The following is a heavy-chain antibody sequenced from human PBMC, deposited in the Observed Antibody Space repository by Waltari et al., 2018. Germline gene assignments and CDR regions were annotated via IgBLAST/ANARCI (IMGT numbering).Heavy chain of an antibody. CDR3: AHRREHSTDWDAGYFDY. CDR1: GFSLTTFGVG. V-gene: IGHV2-5*02. CDR2: TYWDDDN. D-gene: IGHD2-2*01. J-gene: IGHJ4*02. Sequence: QITLKESGPTLVKPTQTLTLTCTCSGFSLTTFGVGVGWIRQPPGKALGWLAFTYWDDDNRHSPSLKSRLTSTKDTARNQVVLTMTNMDPVETATYYCAHRREHSTDWDAGYFDYWGQGTLVTVSS.